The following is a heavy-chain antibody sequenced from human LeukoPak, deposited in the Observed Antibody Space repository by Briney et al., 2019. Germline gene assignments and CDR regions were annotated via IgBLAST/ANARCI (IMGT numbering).Heavy chain of an antibody. D-gene: IGHD3-3*01. Sequence: GGSLRLSCAASGFTFSSYSMNWVRQAPGKGLEWVSSISSSSSYIYYADSVKGRFTISRDNAKNSLYLQMNSLRAEDTAVYYCARDSRYYDFWSGYYMGLDYWGQGTLVTVSS. CDR3: ARDSRYYDFWSGYYMGLDY. V-gene: IGHV3-21*01. J-gene: IGHJ4*02. CDR2: ISSSSSYI. CDR1: GFTFSSYS.